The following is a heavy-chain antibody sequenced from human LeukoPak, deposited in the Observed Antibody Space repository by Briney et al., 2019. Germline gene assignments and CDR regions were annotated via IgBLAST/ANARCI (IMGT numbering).Heavy chain of an antibody. V-gene: IGHV3-9*01. CDR2: ISWNSGSI. J-gene: IGHJ3*02. D-gene: IGHD3-22*01. Sequence: GGSLRLSCAASGFTFSDYYMSWIRQAPGKGLEWVSGISWNSGSIGYADSVKGRFTNSRDNAKNSLYLQMNSLRAEDTALYYCAKDISLWGPYNYYGSSGLLIGAFDIWGQGTMVTVSS. CDR1: GFTFSDYY. CDR3: AKDISLWGPYNYYGSSGLLIGAFDI.